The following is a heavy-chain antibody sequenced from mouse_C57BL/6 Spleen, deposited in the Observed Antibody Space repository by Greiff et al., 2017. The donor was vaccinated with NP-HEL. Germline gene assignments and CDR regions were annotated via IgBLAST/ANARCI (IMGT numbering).Heavy chain of an antibody. CDR1: GYSFTDYN. CDR3: ANCGVYYDYDVWYFDV. D-gene: IGHD2-4*01. J-gene: IGHJ1*03. Sequence: VQLKESGPELVKPGASVKISCKASGYSFTDYNMNWVKQSNGKSLEWIGVINPNYGTTSYNQKFKGKATLTVDQSSSPAYMLLTSLTSEESAVYYCANCGVYYDYDVWYFDVWGTGTTVTVSS. CDR2: INPNYGTT. V-gene: IGHV1-39*01.